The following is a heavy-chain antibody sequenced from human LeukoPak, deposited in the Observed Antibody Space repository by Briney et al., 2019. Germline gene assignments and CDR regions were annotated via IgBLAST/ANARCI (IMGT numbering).Heavy chain of an antibody. J-gene: IGHJ4*02. D-gene: IGHD3-22*01. CDR1: GGTMNTYY. Sequence: SETLSLTCTVSGGTMNTYYWTWIRQPPGKGLEWIGSIYHSGSTFYNPSLKSRVTISLDTSKNHFSLKLSSVTAADTAVYYCARDVDDYYDSSGYYYDWGQGTLVTVSS. CDR2: IYHSGST. V-gene: IGHV4-38-2*02. CDR3: ARDVDDYYDSSGYYYD.